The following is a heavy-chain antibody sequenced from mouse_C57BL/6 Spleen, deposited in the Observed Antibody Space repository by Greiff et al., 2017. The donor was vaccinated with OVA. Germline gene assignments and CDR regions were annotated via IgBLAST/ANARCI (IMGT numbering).Heavy chain of an antibody. CDR3: ARGGTMVTTRYYFDY. CDR1: GYTFTDYY. Sequence: VQLQQSGPVLVKPGASVKMSCKASGYTFTDYYMNWVKQSHGKSLEWIGVINPYNGGTSYNQKFKGKATLTVDKSSSTAYMELNSLTSEDSAVYYCARGGTMVTTRYYFDYWGQGTTLTVSS. J-gene: IGHJ2*01. V-gene: IGHV1-19*01. CDR2: INPYNGGT. D-gene: IGHD2-2*01.